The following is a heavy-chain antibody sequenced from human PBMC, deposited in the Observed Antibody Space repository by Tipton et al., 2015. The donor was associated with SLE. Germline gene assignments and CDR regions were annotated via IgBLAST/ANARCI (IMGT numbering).Heavy chain of an antibody. CDR2: INHSGST. V-gene: IGHV4-34*01. D-gene: IGHD1-26*01. Sequence: TLSLTCAVYGGSFSGYYWSWIRRHPGKGLAWSGEINHSGSTNYNPSLKRRVTISVDTSTNQLSLKLSPVTAADTAVDYCSRAVGDYAFDFWGQGTMVTVSS. CDR3: SRAVGDYAFDF. CDR1: GGSFSGYY. J-gene: IGHJ3*01.